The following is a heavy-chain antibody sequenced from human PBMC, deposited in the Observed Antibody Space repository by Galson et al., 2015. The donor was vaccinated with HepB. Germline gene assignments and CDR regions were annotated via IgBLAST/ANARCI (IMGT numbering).Heavy chain of an antibody. J-gene: IGHJ4*02. Sequence: SLRLSCAASGFIFSKYDMYWVRQAPGKGLEWISYISHNTLYTNYADSVKGRFTISRDNVKNSMYLQMNSLRAEDTAVYYCVRVADSDYGDHTHFDYWGQGTLVTVSS. CDR1: GFIFSKYD. D-gene: IGHD4-17*01. CDR3: VRVADSDYGDHTHFDY. V-gene: IGHV3-11*06. CDR2: ISHNTLYT.